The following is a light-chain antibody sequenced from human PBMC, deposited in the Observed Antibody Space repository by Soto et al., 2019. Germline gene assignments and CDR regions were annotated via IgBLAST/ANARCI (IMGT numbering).Light chain of an antibody. CDR1: ESISRDY. CDR2: GAS. Sequence: EIELTQSPGTLSLSPGQRATLSCRASESISRDYLAWYQQRLGQAPRLLIYGASSGATGIPDRFSGSGSGTDFTLTISRLEPEDFAIYYCQQYGGVPYTFGQGTKVDI. CDR3: QQYGGVPYT. V-gene: IGKV3-20*01. J-gene: IGKJ2*01.